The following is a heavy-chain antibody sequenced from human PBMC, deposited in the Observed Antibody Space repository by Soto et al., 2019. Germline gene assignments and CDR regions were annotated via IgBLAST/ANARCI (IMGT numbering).Heavy chain of an antibody. CDR3: TRPRRDGYNYGFDY. D-gene: IGHD5-12*01. CDR1: GYSFTSYY. J-gene: IGHJ4*02. Sequence: ASVKVSCKAPGYSFTSYYMHWVRQAPGQGLEWMGIINPGSGSPSYAQKFQGRVTMTRDTSTSTVYMELSSLRSEDTAVYYCTRPRRDGYNYGFDYWGQGTLVTVSS. CDR2: INPGSGSP. V-gene: IGHV1-46*01.